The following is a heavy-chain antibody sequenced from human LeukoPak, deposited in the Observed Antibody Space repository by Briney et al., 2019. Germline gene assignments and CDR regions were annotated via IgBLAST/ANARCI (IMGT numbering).Heavy chain of an antibody. Sequence: PGGSLRLSCAASGFTFSSYWMHWVRQAPGKGLVWVSRIISDGSRTDYADSVKGRFTISRDNAKNKLYLQMNSLRAEDTAVYYCAREDVNIAVAASGPLDIWGQGTMVTVSS. CDR3: AREDVNIAVAASGPLDI. CDR2: IISDGSRT. D-gene: IGHD6-19*01. V-gene: IGHV3-74*01. CDR1: GFTFSSYW. J-gene: IGHJ3*02.